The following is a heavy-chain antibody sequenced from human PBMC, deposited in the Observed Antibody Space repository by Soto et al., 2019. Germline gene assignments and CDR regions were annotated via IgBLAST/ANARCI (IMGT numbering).Heavy chain of an antibody. V-gene: IGHV3-48*02. CDR3: ARDRPTDIVVVPAALHFDY. CDR2: ISSSSSTI. D-gene: IGHD2-2*01. J-gene: IGHJ4*02. CDR1: GFTFSSYS. Sequence: EVQLVESGGGLVQPGGSLRLSCAASGFTFSSYSMNWVRQAPGKGLEWVSYISSSSSTIYYADSVKGRFTISRDNAKNSLYLQMNSLRDEDTAVYYCARDRPTDIVVVPAALHFDYWGQGTLVTVSS.